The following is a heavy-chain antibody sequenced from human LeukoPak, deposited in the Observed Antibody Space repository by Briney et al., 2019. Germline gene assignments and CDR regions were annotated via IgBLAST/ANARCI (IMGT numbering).Heavy chain of an antibody. V-gene: IGHV3-30*02. CDR1: GFTFSSYG. CDR3: ANGRTIYGSGSQVFDY. Sequence: GGSLRLSCAASGFTFSSYGMHWVRQAPGKGLEWVAFIRYDGSNKYYAHSVKGQFTISRDNSKNTLYLQMNSLRAEDTAVYYCANGRTIYGSGSQVFDYWGQGTLVTVSS. CDR2: IRYDGSNK. J-gene: IGHJ4*02. D-gene: IGHD3-10*01.